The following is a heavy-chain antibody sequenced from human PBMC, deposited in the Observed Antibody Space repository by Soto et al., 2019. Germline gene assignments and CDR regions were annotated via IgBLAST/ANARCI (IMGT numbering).Heavy chain of an antibody. Sequence: QVQLVESGGGVVQPGRSLRLSCAASGFTFSSYGMHWVRQAPGKGLEWVAVISYDGSNKYYADSVKGRFTISRDNSKNTLYLQMSSLRAEDTAVYYCAKDGGGSSGYYYGMDVWGQGTTVTVSS. J-gene: IGHJ6*02. D-gene: IGHD3-22*01. V-gene: IGHV3-30*18. CDR1: GFTFSSYG. CDR3: AKDGGGSSGYYYGMDV. CDR2: ISYDGSNK.